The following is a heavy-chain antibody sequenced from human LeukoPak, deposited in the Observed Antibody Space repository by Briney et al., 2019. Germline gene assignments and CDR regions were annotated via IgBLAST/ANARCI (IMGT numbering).Heavy chain of an antibody. Sequence: ASVTVSCTASVYTFTGYYMHWVRQAPGQGLEWIGWINPNSGGTNYAQKFQGRVTMTRDTSISTAYMELSRLRSDDTAVYYCARASPKALYDSSGYYYLLGYWGQGTLVTVSS. D-gene: IGHD3-22*01. V-gene: IGHV1-2*02. J-gene: IGHJ4*02. CDR1: VYTFTGYY. CDR3: ARASPKALYDSSGYYYLLGY. CDR2: INPNSGGT.